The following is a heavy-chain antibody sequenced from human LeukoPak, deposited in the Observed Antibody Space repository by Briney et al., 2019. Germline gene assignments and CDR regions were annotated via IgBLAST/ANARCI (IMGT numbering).Heavy chain of an antibody. CDR2: TTDKAHRYTT. CDR1: GFSSSDQY. V-gene: IGHV3-72*01. CDR3: VIRIFAAFTL. D-gene: IGHD3-3*01. Sequence: PGGSLRLSCAASGFSSSDQYMDWVRQAPGKGLEWVGRTTDKAHRYTTQYATSVKGRFTISRDDSENSLYLQMNAVKTEDTAMYYCVIRIFAAFTLWGQGTMVTVSS. J-gene: IGHJ3*01.